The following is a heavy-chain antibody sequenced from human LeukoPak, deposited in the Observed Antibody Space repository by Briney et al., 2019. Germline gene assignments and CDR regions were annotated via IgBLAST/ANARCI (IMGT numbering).Heavy chain of an antibody. CDR3: ARAYDFWSGNYYYGMDV. J-gene: IGHJ6*02. D-gene: IGHD3-3*01. Sequence: GSSVKVSCKASGGTFSSYAISWVRQAPGQGLEWMGGIIPIFGTANYAQKFQGRVTITADESTGTAYMELSSLRSEDTAVYYRARAYDFWSGNYYYGMDVWGQGTTVTVSS. V-gene: IGHV1-69*01. CDR1: GGTFSSYA. CDR2: IIPIFGTA.